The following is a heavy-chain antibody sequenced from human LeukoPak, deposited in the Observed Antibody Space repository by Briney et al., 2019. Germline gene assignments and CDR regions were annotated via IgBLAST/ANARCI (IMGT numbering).Heavy chain of an antibody. J-gene: IGHJ5*02. CDR3: ARDVGWFGDFDP. V-gene: IGHV4-4*07. CDR1: GGSFSGYY. Sequence: SETLSLTCAVYGGSFSGYYWSWIRQPAGKGLEWIGRIYTSGSTNYNPSLKSRVTMSVDTSKNQFSLKLSSVTAADTAVYYCARDVGWFGDFDPWGQGTLVTVSS. CDR2: IYTSGST. D-gene: IGHD3-10*01.